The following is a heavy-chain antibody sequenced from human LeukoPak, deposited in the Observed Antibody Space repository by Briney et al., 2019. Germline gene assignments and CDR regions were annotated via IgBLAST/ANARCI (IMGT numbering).Heavy chain of an antibody. CDR3: ARELSQATGYSGSCYTFDS. CDR1: GFTFRSSG. CDR2: IQYEVTNK. D-gene: IGHD6-13*01. V-gene: IGHV3-33*01. J-gene: IGHJ4*02. Sequence: PGGSLRLSCAASGFTFRSSGMRWVRQAPSNVPEWVAVIQYEVTNKNYLGYVKGRFTISRENYRNTLYLKMTGLRVEDTATYFCARELSQATGYSGSCYTFDSWGQGTLVTVSS.